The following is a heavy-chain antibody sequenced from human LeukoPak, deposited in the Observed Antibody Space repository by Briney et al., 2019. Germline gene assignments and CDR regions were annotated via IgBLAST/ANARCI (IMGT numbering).Heavy chain of an antibody. V-gene: IGHV3-74*01. J-gene: IGHJ1*01. CDR2: INGAGSST. D-gene: IGHD6-19*01. CDR3: ARDLFFSDAGYSSGWRAEYFHH. CDR1: GFTFSSHW. Sequence: PGGSLRLSCAASGFTFSSHWMHWVRQAPGKGLVWVSRINGAGSSTCYADSVKGRFTVSSDNAKNTLNLQMNSLRAEDTAVYYCARDLFFSDAGYSSGWRAEYFHHWGQGTLVTVSS.